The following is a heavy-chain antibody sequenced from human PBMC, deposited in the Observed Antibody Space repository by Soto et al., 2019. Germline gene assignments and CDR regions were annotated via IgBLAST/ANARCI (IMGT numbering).Heavy chain of an antibody. Sequence: QVQLVESGGGVVQPGRSLRLSCAASGFTFSNYAMHWVRQAPGKGLEWVAVISYDGSNKYYADSVKGRFTISRDNSKKTPDLQMNSLRAEGTAVYYCARDSGYYDIWDAFDIWGQGTMVTVSS. CDR1: GFTFSNYA. D-gene: IGHD3-9*01. CDR3: ARDSGYYDIWDAFDI. V-gene: IGHV3-30-3*01. J-gene: IGHJ3*02. CDR2: ISYDGSNK.